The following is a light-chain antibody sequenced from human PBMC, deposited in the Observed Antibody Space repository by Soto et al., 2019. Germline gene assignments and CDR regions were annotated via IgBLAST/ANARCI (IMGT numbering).Light chain of an antibody. CDR2: GTS. CDR1: QSVSSSY. CDR3: QQYGSSPRT. Sequence: EIVLTQPPGTLSLSPGERATLSCRASQSVSSSYLAWYQQKPGQAPRLLIYGTSSRATGIPDRFSGSGSGTAFTLTISRLEPEDFAVYYCQQYGSSPRTFGQGSKLEIK. J-gene: IGKJ2*01. V-gene: IGKV3-20*01.